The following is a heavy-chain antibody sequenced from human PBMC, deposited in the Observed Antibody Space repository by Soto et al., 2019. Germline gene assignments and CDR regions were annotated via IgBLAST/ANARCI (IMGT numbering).Heavy chain of an antibody. CDR1: GFTFNSFG. D-gene: IGHD3-22*01. J-gene: IGHJ4*02. CDR2: ISSDGTNT. Sequence: LRLSCAASGFTFNSFGMHWVRQAPGKGLDWLAIISSDGTNTFYADSVKGRFTISRDNSKNTLYLQMNSLRAEDTAVYYCAKDPGKYYYDTSGYLPDDYWGRGTLVTVS. CDR3: AKDPGKYYYDTSGYLPDDY. V-gene: IGHV3-30*18.